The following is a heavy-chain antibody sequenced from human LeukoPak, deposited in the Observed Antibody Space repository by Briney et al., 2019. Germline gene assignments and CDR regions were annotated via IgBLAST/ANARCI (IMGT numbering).Heavy chain of an antibody. V-gene: IGHV3-23*01. J-gene: IGHJ4*02. CDR2: ISGSGDIT. D-gene: IGHD6-19*01. Sequence: GGSLRLSCAASGFMFSTYAMSWVRQAPGKGLEWVSVISGSGDITYYAESVKGRFTISRDNSRNTLFLHMNSLRAEDTAVYYCTPLGSGVDYWGQGILVTVSS. CDR1: GFMFSTYA. CDR3: TPLGSGVDY.